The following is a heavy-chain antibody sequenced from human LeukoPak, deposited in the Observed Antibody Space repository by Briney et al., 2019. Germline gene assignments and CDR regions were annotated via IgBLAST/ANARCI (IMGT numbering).Heavy chain of an antibody. D-gene: IGHD3-22*01. V-gene: IGHV4-31*03. J-gene: IGHJ4*02. CDR1: GGSISSGGYY. CDR2: IYYSGST. CDR3: ARDTAGDDSSGYYPPKFDY. Sequence: SETLSLTCTVSGGSISSGGYYWSWIRQRPGKGLEWIGYIYYSGSTYYNPSLKSRVTISVDTSKNQFSLKLSSVTAADTAVYYCARDTAGDDSSGYYPPKFDYWGQGTLVTVSS.